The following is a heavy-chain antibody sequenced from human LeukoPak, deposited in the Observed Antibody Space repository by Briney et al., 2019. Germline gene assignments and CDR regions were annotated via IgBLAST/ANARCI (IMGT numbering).Heavy chain of an antibody. CDR1: GFIVSHKY. D-gene: IGHD3-22*01. CDR3: ARGQIDLLRNYFDS. J-gene: IGHJ4*02. V-gene: IGHV3-66*01. CDR2: IYTAGNT. Sequence: GGSLRLSCAASGFIVSHKYMAWVRQAPGKGLEWLSIIYTAGNTISAESVKGRFIISRDNSRNTVHLQMNSLRDDDTAVYYCARGQIDLLRNYFDSWGPGTLVAVSS.